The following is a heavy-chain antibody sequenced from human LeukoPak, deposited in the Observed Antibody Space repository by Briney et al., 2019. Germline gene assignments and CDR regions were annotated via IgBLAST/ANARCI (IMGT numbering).Heavy chain of an antibody. CDR2: IYHTGST. CDR3: ARQISGYSSSWYPNWFDP. V-gene: IGHV4-59*08. Sequence: SETLSLTCTVSGDSIGSYYWSWIRQPPGKGLEWIGCIYHTGSTNYNPSLKSRVTISVDTSKNQFSLKLTSVTAADTAVYYCARQISGYSSSWYPNWFDPWGQGTLVTVSS. CDR1: GDSIGSYY. J-gene: IGHJ5*02. D-gene: IGHD6-13*01.